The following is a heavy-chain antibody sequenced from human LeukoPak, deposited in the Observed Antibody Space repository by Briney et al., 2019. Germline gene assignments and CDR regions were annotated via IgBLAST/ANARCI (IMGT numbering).Heavy chain of an antibody. D-gene: IGHD6-13*01. V-gene: IGHV4-4*07. Sequence: SEALSLTCTVSGASISSYYWSWIRQPAGKGLEWIGRIYTSGSTNYNPSLKSRVTMSVDTSKNQFSLKLSSVTAADTAVYYCARGKTGSSSSRAQTIDYWGQGTLVTVSS. J-gene: IGHJ4*02. CDR1: GASISSYY. CDR2: IYTSGST. CDR3: ARGKTGSSSSRAQTIDY.